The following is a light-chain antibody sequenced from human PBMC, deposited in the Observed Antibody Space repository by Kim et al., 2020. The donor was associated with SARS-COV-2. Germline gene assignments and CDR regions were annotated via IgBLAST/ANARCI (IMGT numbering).Light chain of an antibody. Sequence: SAPRARAILPGRASQCGSSLYLAWYQQKPGQTPRLLIYGASNRATDSQDRFSGSGSGTDCSLTISRLEPEDFAVYYCQQYGSSPYTLGQGTKLELK. CDR1: QCGSSLY. V-gene: IGKV3-20*01. CDR3: QQYGSSPYT. J-gene: IGKJ2*01. CDR2: GAS.